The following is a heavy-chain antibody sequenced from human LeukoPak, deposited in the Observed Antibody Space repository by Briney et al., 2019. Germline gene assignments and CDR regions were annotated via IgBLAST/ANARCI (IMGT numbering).Heavy chain of an antibody. D-gene: IGHD6-13*01. CDR2: IYPGDSDT. J-gene: IGHJ4*02. Sequence: GESLKISCKGSGYSFTSYWIGWVRQMPGKGLEWMGIIYPGDSDTRYSPSFQGQFTISADKSITAAYLQWSSLQASDTAMYYCARHVAGGSTSPGVAAAGSLDYWGQGTLVTVSS. CDR1: GYSFTSYW. CDR3: ARHVAGGSTSPGVAAAGSLDY. V-gene: IGHV5-51*01.